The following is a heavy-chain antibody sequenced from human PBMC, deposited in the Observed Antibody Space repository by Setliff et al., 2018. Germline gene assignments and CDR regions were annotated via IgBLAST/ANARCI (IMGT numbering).Heavy chain of an antibody. J-gene: IGHJ3*02. Sequence: SETLSLTCTVSGGSINGGFYYWTWIRQPAGKGLEWIGRIFSSGRTNYNPSLKSRLAISMDTSTNQVSLKLSSVTAADTAAYYCARERLESSGSPLAFGIWGQGTRVTVSS. CDR1: GGSINGGFYY. V-gene: IGHV4-61*02. CDR3: ARERLESSGSPLAFGI. CDR2: IFSSGRT. D-gene: IGHD1-26*01.